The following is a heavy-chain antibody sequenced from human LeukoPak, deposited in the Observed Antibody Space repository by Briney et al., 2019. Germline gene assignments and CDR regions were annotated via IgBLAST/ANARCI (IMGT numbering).Heavy chain of an antibody. CDR3: ARGGRRRDFDY. V-gene: IGHV4-34*01. CDR1: GGSFSGYY. Sequence: SETLSLTCAVYGGSFSGYYWSWIRQPPGKGLEWIGEINHSGSTNYNPSLKSRVTISVDTSKNQFSLKLSSVTAADKAVYYCARGGRRRDFDYWGQGTLVTVSS. CDR2: INHSGST. J-gene: IGHJ4*02. D-gene: IGHD1-14*01.